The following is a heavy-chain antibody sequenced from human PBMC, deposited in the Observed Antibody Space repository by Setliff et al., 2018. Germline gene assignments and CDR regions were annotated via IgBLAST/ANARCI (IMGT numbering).Heavy chain of an antibody. CDR1: GGSFSNYY. CDR2: INHSGST. J-gene: IGHJ6*03. CDR3: ARHKSNGSGSYPSLYMDV. D-gene: IGHD3-10*01. V-gene: IGHV4-34*01. Sequence: PSETLSLTCAVYGGSFSNYYWSWIRQPPGKGLEWIGEINHSGSTNYNPSLESRVTISVDTSKNQFSLRLSSVAAADTSVYYCARHKSNGSGSYPSLYMDVWGKGIMVTVSS.